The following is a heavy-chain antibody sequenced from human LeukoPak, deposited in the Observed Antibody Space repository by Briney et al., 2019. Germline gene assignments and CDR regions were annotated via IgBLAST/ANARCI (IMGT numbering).Heavy chain of an antibody. CDR3: VGKGALSGRGMFAY. D-gene: IGHD3-10*01. Sequence: ASVKVSCKASGYTFTSYYMHWVRPAPGQGLEWMGIINPSGGSTSYAQKFQGRVTMTRDMSTSTVYMELSSLRSEHTAVDYCVGKGALSGRGMFAYWGRGALVTVSS. V-gene: IGHV1-46*01. CDR1: GYTFTSYY. CDR2: INPSGGST. J-gene: IGHJ4*02.